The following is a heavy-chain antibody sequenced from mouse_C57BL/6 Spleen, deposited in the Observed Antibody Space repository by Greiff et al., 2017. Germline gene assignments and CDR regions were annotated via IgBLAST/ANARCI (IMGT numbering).Heavy chain of an antibody. CDR3: ARFYDGYSYAMDY. CDR2: ISYDGSN. D-gene: IGHD2-3*01. CDR1: GYSITSGYY. J-gene: IGHJ4*01. V-gene: IGHV3-6*01. Sequence: EVQLQQSGPGLVKPSQSLSLTCSVTGYSITSGYYWNWIRQFPGNKLEWMGYISYDGSNNYNPSLKNRISITRDTSKNQFFLKLNSVTTEDTATYYCARFYDGYSYAMDYWGQGTSVTVSS.